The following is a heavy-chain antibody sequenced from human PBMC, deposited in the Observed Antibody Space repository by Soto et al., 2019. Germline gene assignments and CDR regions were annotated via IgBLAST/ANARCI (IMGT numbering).Heavy chain of an antibody. Sequence: QVQLVESGGGVVHPGRSLRLSCAASGFTFSSYGMHWVRQAPGKGLEWVAVISYAGSNKYYADSGKGRFTISRDNSKNTLYLQMTSLRAEDTAVYYCAKDPRSSRSLIRWGQGTLVTVSS. CDR1: GFTFSSYG. V-gene: IGHV3-30*18. CDR3: AKDPRSSRSLIR. CDR2: ISYAGSNK. D-gene: IGHD3-16*01. J-gene: IGHJ4*02.